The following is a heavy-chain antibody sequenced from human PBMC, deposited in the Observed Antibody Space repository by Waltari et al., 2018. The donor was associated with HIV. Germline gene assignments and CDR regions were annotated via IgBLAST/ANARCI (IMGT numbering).Heavy chain of an antibody. CDR3: AKDISDSAKTFDY. D-gene: IGHD2-21*01. CDR1: GFTFSNYA. Sequence: EVHLLESGGNLVQPGGSLRLSCAASGFTFSNYAMTWVRQAPGKGLEWVSAISGSGADRYYADSVKGRFTIFRDNSRRILYLQMSSLGADDTAVYYCAKDISDSAKTFDYWGPGTLVTVSP. J-gene: IGHJ4*01. CDR2: ISGSGADR. V-gene: IGHV3-23*01.